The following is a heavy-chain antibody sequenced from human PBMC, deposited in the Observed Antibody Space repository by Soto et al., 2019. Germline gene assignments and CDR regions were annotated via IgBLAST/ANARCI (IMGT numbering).Heavy chain of an antibody. J-gene: IGHJ6*02. CDR3: ARDHSSWFTERGCYYYGMDV. D-gene: IGHD6-13*01. CDR2: TYYRSKWYN. Sequence: SQTLSLTCAISGDSVSSNSAALNLIMQSPSRGLEWLGRTYYRSKWYNDYAVSVKSRITINPDTSKNQFSLQLNSVTPEDTAVYYCARDHSSWFTERGCYYYGMDVWGQGTTVTVSS. V-gene: IGHV6-1*01. CDR1: GDSVSSNSAA.